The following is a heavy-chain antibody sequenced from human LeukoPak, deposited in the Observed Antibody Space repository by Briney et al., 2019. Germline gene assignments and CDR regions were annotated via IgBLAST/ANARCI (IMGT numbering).Heavy chain of an antibody. V-gene: IGHV1-8*01. CDR1: GYTFTSYD. CDR2: INPNSGNT. D-gene: IGHD3-10*01. Sequence: ASVKVSCKASGYTFTSYDINWVRQATGQGLEWMGWINPNSGNTGYAQKFQGRVTMTRDTSINTAYLELNSLRSDDTAVYYCARNGYYGSFYYYMDVWGKGTTVTVPS. CDR3: ARNGYYGSFYYYMDV. J-gene: IGHJ6*03.